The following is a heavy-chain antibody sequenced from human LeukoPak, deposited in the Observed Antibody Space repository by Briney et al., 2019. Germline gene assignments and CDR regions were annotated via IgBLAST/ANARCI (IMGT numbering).Heavy chain of an antibody. CDR2: INAGNGNT. J-gene: IGHJ4*02. CDR1: GYTFTSYA. CDR3: ARGVRSPDYYDSSGYYPYFDY. D-gene: IGHD3-22*01. Sequence: ASVKVSCKASGYTFTSYAMHWVRQAPGQRLEWMGWINAGNGNTKYSQKFQGRVTITRDTSASTAYMELSSLRSEDTAVYYCARGVRSPDYYDSSGYYPYFDYWGQGTLVTVSS. V-gene: IGHV1-3*01.